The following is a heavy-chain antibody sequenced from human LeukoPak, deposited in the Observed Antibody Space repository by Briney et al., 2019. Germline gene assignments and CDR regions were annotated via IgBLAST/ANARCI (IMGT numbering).Heavy chain of an antibody. J-gene: IGHJ2*01. Sequence: GGSLRLSCAASGFTVSSNYMSWVRQAPGKGLEWVSVIYSGGSTYYGDSVKGRFTISRDESKNTLYLQMNSLRAEDTAVYYCARDKSVSDWYFDLWGRGTLVTVSS. CDR3: ARDKSVSDWYFDL. CDR1: GFTVSSNY. CDR2: IYSGGST. V-gene: IGHV3-66*01. D-gene: IGHD5/OR15-5a*01.